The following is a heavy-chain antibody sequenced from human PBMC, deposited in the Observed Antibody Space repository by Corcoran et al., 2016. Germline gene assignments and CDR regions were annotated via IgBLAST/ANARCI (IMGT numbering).Heavy chain of an antibody. CDR1: GGSISSMDYY. CDR3: ARVGYSYGFYYFDL. V-gene: IGHV4-39*07. D-gene: IGHD5-18*01. CDR2: IFYSGST. J-gene: IGHJ4*02. Sequence: QVQLQESGPGLVKPSEILSLTCTVSGGSISSMDYYWGWIRQPPGKGLEWIGSIFYSGSTYYNPSLKSRVTISVDTSKNKYSVKLNSVTAADTAVYYCARVGYSYGFYYFDLWGQGTLVTVSS.